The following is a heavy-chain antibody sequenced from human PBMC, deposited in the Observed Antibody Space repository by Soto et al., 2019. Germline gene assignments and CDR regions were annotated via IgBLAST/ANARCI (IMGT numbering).Heavy chain of an antibody. V-gene: IGHV3-74*01. CDR1: GITFSSYW. D-gene: IGHD5-18*01. CDR2: IKTDGSSM. J-gene: IGHJ6*02. Sequence: EVQLVESGGGLVQPGGSLRLSCAASGITFSSYWMHWVRQVPGKGLEWVSRIKTDGSSMNYADSVKGRFTISRDNAKNTVYLQMNSLRAEDTAVYYCGRGIRNYYGVDVWGQGTTVTVSS. CDR3: GRGIRNYYGVDV.